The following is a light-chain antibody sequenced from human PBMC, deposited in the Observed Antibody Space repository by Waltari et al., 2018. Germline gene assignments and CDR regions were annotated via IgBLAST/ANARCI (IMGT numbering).Light chain of an antibody. J-gene: IGKJ1*01. V-gene: IGKV3-20*01. CDR2: GAS. CDR3: LQYGSSPKT. CDR1: QSVSSSY. Sequence: EIVLTQSPGTLSLSPGERATLSCRASQSVSSSYLAWYQQKPGQAPRLLIYGASSRATGIPDRFSGSGSGTDFTLTINRLEFEDFAVYYCLQYGSSPKTFGQGTKVEVK.